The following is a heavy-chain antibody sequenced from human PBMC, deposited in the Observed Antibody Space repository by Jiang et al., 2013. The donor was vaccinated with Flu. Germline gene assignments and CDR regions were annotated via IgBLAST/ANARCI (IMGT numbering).Heavy chain of an antibody. J-gene: IGHJ4*02. CDR2: VYNSGNT. CDR3: ARGASNYGFDS. Sequence: GPGLVKPSQTLSLGCTVSGDSIRNGGYYWTWIRQQSGKDLEWIGYVYNSGNTFYSPSLKSRLTMSIDTSQNQFYLKLTSVTAADTAIYYCARGASNYGFDSWGQGTLVTVSS. V-gene: IGHV4-31*03. CDR1: GDSIRNGGYY. D-gene: IGHD4/OR15-4a*01.